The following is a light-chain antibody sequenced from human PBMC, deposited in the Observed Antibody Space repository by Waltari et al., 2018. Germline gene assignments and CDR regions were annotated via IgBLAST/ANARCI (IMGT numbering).Light chain of an antibody. CDR2: WAS. V-gene: IGKV4-1*01. J-gene: IGKJ2*01. CDR1: QSVLSSSNNKNY. CDR3: QQYYSSPFN. Sequence: DIVMTQSPDSLAVSLGERATINCKSSQSVLSSSNNKNYLAWYQQKQGQPPKLLIYWASTRESGVPDRFSGSGSGTDFTLTINSLQAEDVAIYYCQQYYSSPFNFGQGTKLEI.